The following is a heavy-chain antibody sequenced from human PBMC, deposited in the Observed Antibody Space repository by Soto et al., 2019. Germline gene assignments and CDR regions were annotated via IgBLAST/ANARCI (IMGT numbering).Heavy chain of an antibody. V-gene: IGHV3-30*18. J-gene: IGHJ4*02. CDR2: ISYDGSNK. Sequence: GGALRLSCAASVFTFSSYGMHWVRQAPGKGLEWVAVISYDGSNKYYADSVKGRFTISRDNSKNTLYLQMNSLRAEDTAVYYCAKDPRITMIVAPIGSYFDYWGQGTPVTVSS. CDR1: VFTFSSYG. CDR3: AKDPRITMIVAPIGSYFDY. D-gene: IGHD3-22*01.